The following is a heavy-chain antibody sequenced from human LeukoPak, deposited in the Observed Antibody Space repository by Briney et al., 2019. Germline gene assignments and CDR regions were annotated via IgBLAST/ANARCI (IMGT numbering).Heavy chain of an antibody. CDR3: ARANDLADAFDI. D-gene: IGHD1-1*01. CDR2: IRYDGSDK. V-gene: IGHV3-30*02. CDR1: GFTFSSYG. Sequence: PGGSLRLSCAASGFTFSSYGMHWVRQAPGKGLEWVAFIRYDGSDKYYADSVKGRFTISRDNSKNTLYLQMNSLRSEDTAVYYCARANDLADAFDIWGQGTMVTVSS. J-gene: IGHJ3*02.